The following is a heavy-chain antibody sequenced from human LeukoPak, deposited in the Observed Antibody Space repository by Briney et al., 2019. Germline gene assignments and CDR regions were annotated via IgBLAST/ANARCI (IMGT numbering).Heavy chain of an antibody. D-gene: IGHD3-16*01. CDR1: GDSISNHQ. V-gene: IGHV4-59*11. Sequence: SETLSLTCTVSGDSISNHQWSWIRQPPGKGLEWIGNIYYSGSANYNPSLKSRVIISVDTSKNQFSLKLSPVTAADTAVYYCARETSQKGAHYMDVWGKGTTVTISS. J-gene: IGHJ6*03. CDR3: ARETSQKGAHYMDV. CDR2: IYYSGSA.